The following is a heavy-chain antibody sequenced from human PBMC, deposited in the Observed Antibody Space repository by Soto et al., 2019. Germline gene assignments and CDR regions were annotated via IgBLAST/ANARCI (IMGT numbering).Heavy chain of an antibody. Sequence: QVQLVQSRGEVKKPGASVKVSCKTSGYSFTTYGISWVRQAPGQGLEWMGWISGYNGNTNYAQNLQGRVTMTTVTSTSTAYMELRSLRSFDTTVYYCARQDPAHHYYYGMDVWGQGSTVTGSS. J-gene: IGHJ6*02. CDR2: ISGYNGNT. CDR1: GYSFTTYG. V-gene: IGHV1-18*01. CDR3: ARQDPAHHYYYGMDV.